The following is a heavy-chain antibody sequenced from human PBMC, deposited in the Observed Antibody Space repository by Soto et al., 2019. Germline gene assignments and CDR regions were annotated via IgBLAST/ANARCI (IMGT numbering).Heavy chain of an antibody. Sequence: GGSLRLSCAASGFTFSSYAMSWVRQAPGKGLEWVSAISGSGGSTYYADSVKGRFTISRDNSKNTLYLQMNSLRAEDTAVYYCAKMAGYSSSWDLWYFDYWGQGTLVTVSS. CDR2: ISGSGGST. D-gene: IGHD6-13*01. J-gene: IGHJ4*02. V-gene: IGHV3-23*01. CDR1: GFTFSSYA. CDR3: AKMAGYSSSWDLWYFDY.